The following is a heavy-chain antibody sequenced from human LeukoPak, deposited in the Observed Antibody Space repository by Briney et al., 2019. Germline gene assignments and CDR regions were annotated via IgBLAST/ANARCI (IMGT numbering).Heavy chain of an antibody. CDR2: MKPNSGNT. Sequence: EASVKVSCKASGYTFTSYDINWVRQATGQGLEWMGWMKPNSGNTDCAQRFQGRVTITRNTSISTAFMELSSLRSEDTAVYYCTRGRPVLSHFDYWGQGTLVTVSS. CDR3: TRGRPVLSHFDY. V-gene: IGHV1-8*03. D-gene: IGHD2-8*01. J-gene: IGHJ4*02. CDR1: GYTFTSYD.